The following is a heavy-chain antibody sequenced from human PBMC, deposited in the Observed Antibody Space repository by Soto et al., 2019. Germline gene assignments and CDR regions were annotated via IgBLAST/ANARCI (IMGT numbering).Heavy chain of an antibody. D-gene: IGHD2-21*02. J-gene: IGHJ6*02. CDR2: IWYDGSNN. CDR1: GFTFSSYG. V-gene: IGHV3-33*01. CDR3: ARDGRYCGGDCYSYYYYYGMDV. Sequence: QVQLVESGGGVVQPGRSLRLSCAASGFTFSSYGMHWVRQAPGKGLEWVAVIWYDGSNNYYADSVKGRFTISRDNSKNTLYLQMNSLRAEDTAVYYCARDGRYCGGDCYSYYYYYGMDVWGQGTTVTVSS.